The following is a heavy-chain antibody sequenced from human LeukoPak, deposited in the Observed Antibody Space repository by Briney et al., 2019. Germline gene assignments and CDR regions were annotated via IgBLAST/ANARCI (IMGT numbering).Heavy chain of an antibody. CDR3: AKAIAAPVWYFYL. V-gene: IGHV3-53*01. D-gene: IGHD6-13*01. J-gene: IGHJ2*01. CDR2: IYSGGST. Sequence: PGGSLRLSCAASGFTVSSNYMSWVRQAPGKGLEWVSVIYSGGSTYYADSVKGRFTISRDNSKSTLYLQMNSLRAEDTAVYYCAKAIAAPVWYFYLWGRGTLVTVSS. CDR1: GFTVSSNY.